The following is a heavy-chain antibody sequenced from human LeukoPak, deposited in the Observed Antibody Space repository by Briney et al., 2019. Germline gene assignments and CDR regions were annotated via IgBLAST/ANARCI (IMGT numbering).Heavy chain of an antibody. CDR3: AKARTDMFSLSWFDY. CDR1: GFTFSSYS. Sequence: GGSLRLSCAASGFTFSSYSMNWVRQAPGKGLEWVSGISAYGDSKYYADSVNGRFTISRDNSKNTLYLQMNSLRAEDTAVYYCAKARTDMFSLSWFDYWGQGTLVTVSS. V-gene: IGHV3-23*01. CDR2: ISAYGDSK. J-gene: IGHJ4*02. D-gene: IGHD3-10*02.